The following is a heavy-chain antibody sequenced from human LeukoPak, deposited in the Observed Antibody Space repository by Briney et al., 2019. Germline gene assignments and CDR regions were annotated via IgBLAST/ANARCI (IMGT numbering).Heavy chain of an antibody. Sequence: ASVTVSCKASVYTFTIYDINWVRQATGQGLEWMGWMNPNSGNTGYAQKFQGRVTITRNTSISTAYMELSSLRSEDTAVYYCARGPMYSSSPLGYWGQGTLVTVYS. CDR2: MNPNSGNT. CDR3: ARGPMYSSSPLGY. CDR1: VYTFTIYD. D-gene: IGHD6-6*01. J-gene: IGHJ4*02. V-gene: IGHV1-8*03.